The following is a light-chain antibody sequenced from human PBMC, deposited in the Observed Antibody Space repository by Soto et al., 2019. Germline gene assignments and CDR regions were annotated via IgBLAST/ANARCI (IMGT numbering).Light chain of an antibody. CDR3: KHRANWPLT. J-gene: IGKJ4*01. CDR1: QSVGRS. V-gene: IGKV3-11*01. CDR2: DTY. Sequence: EIVLTQSPATLSLSPGERATLPCRASQSVGRSLAWYQQKPGQDHRLIIYDTYNRATGIPARCSGSGAGTDFTLTIRSLEPEDFAVDYCKHRANWPLTFGGGTKVDIK.